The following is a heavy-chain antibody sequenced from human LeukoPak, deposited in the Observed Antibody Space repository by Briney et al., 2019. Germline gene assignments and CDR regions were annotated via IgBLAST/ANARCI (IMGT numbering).Heavy chain of an antibody. CDR2: ISSSSSYI. Sequence: AGGSLRLSCAASGFTFSGYRMNWVCQAPGKGLEWVSSISSSSSYIYYADSVKGRFTISRDNAKNSLYLQMNSLRAEDTAVYYCARDLWFGELYFNQDYWGQGTLVTVSS. J-gene: IGHJ4*02. CDR1: GFTFSGYR. CDR3: ARDLWFGELYFNQDY. V-gene: IGHV3-21*01. D-gene: IGHD3-10*01.